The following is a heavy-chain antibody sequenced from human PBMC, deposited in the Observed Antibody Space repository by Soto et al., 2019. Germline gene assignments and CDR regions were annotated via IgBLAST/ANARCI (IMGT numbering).Heavy chain of an antibody. J-gene: IGHJ4*02. CDR1: GFTFSNYA. CDR2: IASDGKDK. CDR3: AKDGAIAAADYFFDY. V-gene: IGHV3-30*18. Sequence: QVQLVESGGGVVQPGRSLKLSCAASGFTFSNYATHWVRQAPGKGLEWVAVIASDGKDKRYADSVKGRFTISRDNSKNTVYLQMNSLRGEDTAVYYCAKDGAIAAADYFFDYWGQGSLVTVSS. D-gene: IGHD6-13*01.